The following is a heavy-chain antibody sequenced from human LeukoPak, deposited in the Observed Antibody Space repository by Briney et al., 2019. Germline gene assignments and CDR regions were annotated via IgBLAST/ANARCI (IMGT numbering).Heavy chain of an antibody. Sequence: PGGSLRLSCAASGFTFSSYGMHWVRQAPGKGLEWVSAISGSGGSTYYADSVKGRFTIFRDNSKNTLYLQMNSLRAEDTAVYYCAKDSVWGSYRSGPFDYWGQGTLVTVSS. CDR3: AKDSVWGSYRSGPFDY. CDR1: GFTFSSYG. J-gene: IGHJ4*02. CDR2: ISGSGGST. V-gene: IGHV3-23*01. D-gene: IGHD3-16*02.